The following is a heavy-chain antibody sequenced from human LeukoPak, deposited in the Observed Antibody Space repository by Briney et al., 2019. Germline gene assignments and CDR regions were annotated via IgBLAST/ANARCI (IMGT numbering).Heavy chain of an antibody. CDR1: GGSINNYY. CDR3: ARGSGWLPNN. D-gene: IGHD5-12*01. V-gene: IGHV4-59*01. CDR2: IYYSGST. J-gene: IGHJ4*02. Sequence: SETLSLTCTVSGGSINNYYCSWIRQPPGEGLEWIGHIYYSGSTNYNPSLKSRVTISVDTSNNQFSLKLSSVTAADTAVYYCARGSGWLPNNWGQGVLVTVSS.